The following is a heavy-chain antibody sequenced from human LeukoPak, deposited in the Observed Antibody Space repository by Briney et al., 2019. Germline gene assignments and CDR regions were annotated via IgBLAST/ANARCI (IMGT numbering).Heavy chain of an antibody. V-gene: IGHV3-48*03. CDR2: ISSSGSTI. J-gene: IGHJ4*02. D-gene: IGHD1-26*01. CDR1: GFTFSSYE. Sequence: GGSLRLSCAASGFTFSSYEMNWVRQAPGKGLEWVSYISSSGSTIYYADSVKGRFTISRDNAKNTVYLQMSSLRVEDTAVFYCARGSGNYYFDSWGLGTLVTVSS. CDR3: ARGSGNYYFDS.